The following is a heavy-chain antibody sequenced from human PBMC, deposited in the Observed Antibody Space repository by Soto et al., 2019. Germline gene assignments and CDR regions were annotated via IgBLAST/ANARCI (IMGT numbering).Heavy chain of an antibody. V-gene: IGHV2-5*02. J-gene: IGHJ4*02. CDR2: IYWDDDK. Sequence: KESGPTVVRPTETLTLTCRFSGFSLTTSGVGVGWVRQSPGKAPEWLALIYWDDDKRYSESLKSRLTITKDTSKNQVVLTVANLDTTDTATYYCAHRVLRTVFGLVTTTAIYFDFWGQGTPVAVSS. D-gene: IGHD3-3*01. CDR1: GFSLTTSGVG. CDR3: AHRVLRTVFGLVTTTAIYFDF.